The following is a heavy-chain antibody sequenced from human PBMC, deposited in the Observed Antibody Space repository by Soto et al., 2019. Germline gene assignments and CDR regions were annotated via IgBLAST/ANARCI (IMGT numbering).Heavy chain of an antibody. D-gene: IGHD6-13*01. V-gene: IGHV3-23*01. CDR2: ISGSGGST. Sequence: GGSLRLSCAASGFTFSSYAMSWVRQAPGKGLEWVSAISGSGGSTYYADSVKGRFTISRDNSKNTLYLQMNSLRAEDTAVYYFAKDTGPGGSSDMDPWGQGTLVTVSS. CDR1: GFTFSSYA. J-gene: IGHJ5*02. CDR3: AKDTGPGGSSDMDP.